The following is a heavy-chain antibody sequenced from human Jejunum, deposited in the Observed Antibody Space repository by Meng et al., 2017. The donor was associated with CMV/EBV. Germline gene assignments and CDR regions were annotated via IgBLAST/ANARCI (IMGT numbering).Heavy chain of an antibody. CDR2: ISYNGGRT. CDR1: GFTFSNYP. D-gene: IGHD3-10*01. CDR3: AREGTLSFSLDS. V-gene: IGHV3-30*04. J-gene: IGHJ4*02. Sequence: GGSGFTFSNYPRHWVRQAPGKGLEWVAYISYNGGRTYDADSVKGRFTISRDNSKNTVYLQMNSLRADDTAVYYCAREGTLSFSLDSWGQGTLVTVSS.